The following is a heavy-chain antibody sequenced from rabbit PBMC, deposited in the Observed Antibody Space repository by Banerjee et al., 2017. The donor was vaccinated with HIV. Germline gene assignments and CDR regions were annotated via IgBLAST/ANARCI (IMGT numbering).Heavy chain of an antibody. V-gene: IGHV1S40*01. Sequence: QSLEESGGDLVKPGASLTLTCTASGFSFSSSYYMCWVRQAPGKGLEWIGYIDPVFGSTYYASWVNGRFTISKTSSTTVTLQMTSLTVADTATYFCARRYNDDKYMDLWGPGTLVTVS. J-gene: IGHJ4*01. CDR2: IDPVFGST. CDR3: ARRYNDDKYMDL. CDR1: GFSFSSSYY. D-gene: IGHD1-1*01.